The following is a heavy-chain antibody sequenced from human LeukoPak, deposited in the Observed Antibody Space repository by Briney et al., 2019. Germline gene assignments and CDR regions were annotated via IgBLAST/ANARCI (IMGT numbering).Heavy chain of an antibody. V-gene: IGHV4-30-2*01. J-gene: IGHJ5*02. CDR1: GGSISSGGYS. CDR2: IYHSGST. Sequence: PSETLSLTCAVSGGSISSGGYSWSWIRQPPGKGLEWIGYIYHSGSTYYNPSLKSRVTISVDRSKNQFSQKLSSVTAADTAVYYCASSRRYPRFDPWGQGTLVTVSS. CDR3: ASSRRYPRFDP. D-gene: IGHD6-13*01.